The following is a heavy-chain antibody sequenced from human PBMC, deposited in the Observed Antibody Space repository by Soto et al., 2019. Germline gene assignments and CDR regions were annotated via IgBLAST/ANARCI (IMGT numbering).Heavy chain of an antibody. CDR3: ASDQGGDGYNCDY. J-gene: IGHJ4*02. V-gene: IGHV1-18*01. D-gene: IGHD5-12*01. Sequence: QVQLVQSGAEVKKPGASVKVSCKASGYTFTSYCISRVRQAPGQGLEWTGWICAYNGNTNYAQKLQVRVTMTTDTSTSAADMYLRSLRSDDAAVYYCASDQGGDGYNCDYWGQGTLVTVSS. CDR2: ICAYNGNT. CDR1: GYTFTSYC.